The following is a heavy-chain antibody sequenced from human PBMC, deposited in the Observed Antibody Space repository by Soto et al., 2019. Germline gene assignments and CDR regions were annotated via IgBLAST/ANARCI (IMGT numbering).Heavy chain of an antibody. CDR1: GGSISGHY. V-gene: IGHV4-59*11. D-gene: IGHD6-19*01. CDR2: IFYTGST. Sequence: SETLSLTCTVSGGSISGHYWIWIRQSPGKGLEWIGYIFYTGSTNYNPSLKSRVTLSADTSKNQFSPRLSSVTAADTAVYYCARVGSSGWSPDYWGQGTLVTDSS. CDR3: ARVGSSGWSPDY. J-gene: IGHJ4*02.